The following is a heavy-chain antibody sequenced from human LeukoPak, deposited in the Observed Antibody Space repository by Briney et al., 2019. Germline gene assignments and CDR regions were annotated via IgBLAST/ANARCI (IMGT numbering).Heavy chain of an antibody. D-gene: IGHD3-22*01. J-gene: IGHJ5*02. Sequence: PSETLSLTCTVSGGSISSYYWSRIRQPPGKGLEWIGYIYYSGSTNYNPSLKSRVTISVDTSKNQFSLKLSSVTAADTAVYYCARDIGSSGLDNWFDPWGQGTLVTVSS. V-gene: IGHV4-59*01. CDR2: IYYSGST. CDR1: GGSISSYY. CDR3: ARDIGSSGLDNWFDP.